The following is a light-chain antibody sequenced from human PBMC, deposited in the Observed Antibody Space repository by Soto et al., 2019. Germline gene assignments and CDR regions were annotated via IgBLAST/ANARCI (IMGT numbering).Light chain of an antibody. V-gene: IGKV3-20*01. CDR2: DAS. J-gene: IGKJ5*01. CDR1: QSVPKSY. CDR3: HQYAWSPLT. Sequence: IVLTQSPGTLSLSPGERATLSCRASQSVPKSYLAWYQQRPGQAPRLLIYDASNRATGIPDRFSGSESGTDFTLTISRLEPEDFAVYYCHQYAWSPLTLGQGMRLEIK.